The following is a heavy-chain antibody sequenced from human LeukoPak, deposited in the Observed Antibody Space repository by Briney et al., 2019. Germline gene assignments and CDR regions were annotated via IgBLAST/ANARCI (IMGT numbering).Heavy chain of an antibody. Sequence: GGSLRLSCAASGFTFSSYSMNWVRQAPGKGLEWVSSISSSSSYIYHADSVKGRFTISRDNAKNSLYLQMNSLRAEDTAVYYCARGSGVFMGGQGTLVTVSS. CDR1: GFTFSSYS. CDR2: ISSSSSYI. J-gene: IGHJ4*02. D-gene: IGHD3-3*01. V-gene: IGHV3-21*01. CDR3: ARGSGVFM.